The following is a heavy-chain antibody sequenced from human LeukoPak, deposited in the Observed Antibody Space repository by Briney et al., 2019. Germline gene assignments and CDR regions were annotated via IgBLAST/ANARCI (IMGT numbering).Heavy chain of an antibody. CDR2: IYHSGST. CDR3: ARVGYFDWYVNWFDP. J-gene: IGHJ5*02. D-gene: IGHD3-9*01. V-gene: IGHV4-30-2*01. Sequence: LSXTCAVSGGSISSGGYSWSWIRQPPGKGLEWIEYIYHSGSTYYNPSLKSRVTISVDRSKNQFSLKLSSVTAADTAVYYCARVGYFDWYVNWFDPWGQGTLVTVSS. CDR1: GGSISSGGYS.